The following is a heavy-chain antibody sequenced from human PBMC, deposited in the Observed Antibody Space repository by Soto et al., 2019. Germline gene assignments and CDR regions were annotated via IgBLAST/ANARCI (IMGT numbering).Heavy chain of an antibody. Sequence: TLSLTCTVSGGSISSGGYYWSWIRQHPEKGLEWIGYIYYTGSTYYNPSLKSRVTMSVDTSKNQFSLKLSSVTAADTAVYYCATVGGNWNYVDHWGQGTLVTVSS. CDR2: IYYTGST. J-gene: IGHJ4*02. V-gene: IGHV4-31*03. D-gene: IGHD1-20*01. CDR1: GGSISSGGYY. CDR3: ATVGGNWNYVDH.